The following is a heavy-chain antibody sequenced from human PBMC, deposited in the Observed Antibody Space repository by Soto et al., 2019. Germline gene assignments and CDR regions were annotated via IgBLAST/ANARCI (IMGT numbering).Heavy chain of an antibody. D-gene: IGHD3-22*01. CDR3: AKDRTLYCETTFDY. Sequence: EVQLLESGGGLVQPGGSLRLSCVASGFTFSSYAMSWVRQAPGKGLEWVSSISGSGGTTYYADSVKGRFTISRDDSKNTLYLQMNSLSAADTTVYYCAKDRTLYCETTFDYWGQGTLVIVSS. CDR1: GFTFSSYA. CDR2: ISGSGGTT. J-gene: IGHJ4*02. V-gene: IGHV3-23*01.